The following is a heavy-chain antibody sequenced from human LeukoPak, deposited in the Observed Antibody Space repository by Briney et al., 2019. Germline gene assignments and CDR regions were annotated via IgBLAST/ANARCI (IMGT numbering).Heavy chain of an antibody. V-gene: IGHV4-59*01. CDR3: ARGSTLREPRSPLDY. CDR1: GGSISSYY. Sequence: SETLSLTCTVSGGSISSYYWSWIRQPPGKGLEWIGYIYYSGSTKYNPSLKSRVTISVDTSKNHFSLILSSVTAADTAVYYCARGSTLREPRSPLDYWGQGILVTVSS. D-gene: IGHD1-26*01. J-gene: IGHJ4*02. CDR2: IYYSGST.